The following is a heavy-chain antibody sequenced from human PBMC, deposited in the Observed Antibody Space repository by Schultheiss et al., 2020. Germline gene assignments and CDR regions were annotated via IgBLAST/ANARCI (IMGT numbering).Heavy chain of an antibody. CDR3: AGGAVGASHVDY. D-gene: IGHD1-26*01. V-gene: IGHV4-31*01. CDR2: IYYSGST. Sequence: SETLSLTCAVYGGSFSGYYLSWIRQHPGKGLEWIGYIYYSGSTYYNPSLKSLVTISVDTSKNQSPLKLSSVTAADTAVYYCAGGAVGASHVDYWGQGYLVTVSS. J-gene: IGHJ4*02. CDR1: GGSFSGYY.